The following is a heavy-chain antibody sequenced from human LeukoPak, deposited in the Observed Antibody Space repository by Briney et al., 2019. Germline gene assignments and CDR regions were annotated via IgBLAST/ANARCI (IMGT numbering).Heavy chain of an antibody. V-gene: IGHV3-53*01. CDR2: IYSGGST. CDR3: AGSASHNWFDP. Sequence: PGGSLRLSCAASGFTVSSNYMSWVRQAPGKGLEWVSVIYSGGSTYYADSVKGRFTISRDNAKNTLYLQMNSLRVEDTAVYYCAGSASHNWFDPWGQGTLVTVSS. J-gene: IGHJ5*02. CDR1: GFTVSSNY. D-gene: IGHD2-2*01.